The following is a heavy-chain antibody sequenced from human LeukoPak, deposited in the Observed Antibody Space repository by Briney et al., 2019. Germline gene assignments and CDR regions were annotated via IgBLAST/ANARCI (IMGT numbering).Heavy chain of an antibody. CDR1: GFTFSSYS. J-gene: IGHJ4*02. CDR3: ARAEGEYYDSSGSLDY. Sequence: GGSLRLSCAASGFTFSSYSMNWVRQAPGKGLVWVSRINSDGSSTSYADSVKGRFTISRDNAKNTLYLQMNSLRAEDTAVYYCARAEGEYYDSSGSLDYWGQGTLVTVSS. D-gene: IGHD3-22*01. V-gene: IGHV3-74*01. CDR2: INSDGSST.